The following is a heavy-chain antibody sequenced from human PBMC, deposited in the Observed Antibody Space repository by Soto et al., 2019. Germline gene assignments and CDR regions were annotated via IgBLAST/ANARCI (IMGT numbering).Heavy chain of an antibody. V-gene: IGHV1-69*02. D-gene: IGHD3-10*01. CDR2: IIPMLSMS. CDR1: GGTFNSYT. CDR3: ATSYGSGSRPFDY. J-gene: IGHJ4*02. Sequence: QVQLVQSGAEVKKSGSSVRVSCKASGGTFNSYTLSWVRQAPGQRLEWMGRIIPMLSMSTYAQKFQGRVSIIGDKSTNTVYLDLSSLRSDDTAIYYCATSYGSGSRPFDYWGQGTLVTVSS.